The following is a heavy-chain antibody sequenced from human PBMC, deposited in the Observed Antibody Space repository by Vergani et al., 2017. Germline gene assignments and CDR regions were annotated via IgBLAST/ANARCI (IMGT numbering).Heavy chain of an antibody. CDR1: GDSISSGSFY. CDR2: IYTSGST. CDR3: ATIGYRRWGYYFDY. J-gene: IGHJ4*02. Sequence: QVQLQESGPGLVKPSQTLSLTCTVSGDSISSGSFYWSWVRQPAGKGLEWIGRIYTSGSTTYNPSLKSRVTMSMDTSNNQFSLKVNSVTAADTAVYYCATIGYRRWGYYFDYWGQGILVTVSS. V-gene: IGHV4-61*02. D-gene: IGHD2-2*02.